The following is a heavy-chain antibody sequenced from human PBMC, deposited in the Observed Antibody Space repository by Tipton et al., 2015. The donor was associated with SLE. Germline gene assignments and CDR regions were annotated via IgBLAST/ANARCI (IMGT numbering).Heavy chain of an antibody. CDR1: GGSLSSSSYY. J-gene: IGHJ3*02. D-gene: IGHD7-27*01. CDR2: IYYSGST. Sequence: TLSLTCTVSGGSLSSSSYYWGWIRQPPGKGLEWIGSIYYSGSTYYNPSPKSRVTISVDTSKNQFSLKLSSVTAADTAVYYCARGMGWGDAFDIWGQGTMVTVSS. CDR3: ARGMGWGDAFDI. V-gene: IGHV4-39*07.